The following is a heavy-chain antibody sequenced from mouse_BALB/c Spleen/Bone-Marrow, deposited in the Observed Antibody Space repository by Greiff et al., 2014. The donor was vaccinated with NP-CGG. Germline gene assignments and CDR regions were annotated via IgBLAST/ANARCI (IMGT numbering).Heavy chain of an antibody. J-gene: IGHJ3*01. CDR2: INPGSGGT. CDR3: ARRDYSFAY. V-gene: IGHV1-54*01. CDR1: GYAFTNYL. Sequence: QVQLKESGAELVRPGTSVKVSCKASGYAFTNYLIEWVKQRPGQGLEWNGVINPGSGGTNYNEKFKGKATLTADKSSSTAYMQLSSLTSDDSAVYFCARRDYSFAYWGQGTLVTVSA. D-gene: IGHD2-13*01.